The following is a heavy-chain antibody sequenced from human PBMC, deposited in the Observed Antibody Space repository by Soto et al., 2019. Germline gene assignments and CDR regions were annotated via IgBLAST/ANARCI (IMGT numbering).Heavy chain of an antibody. V-gene: IGHV1-18*01. CDR3: ARDKDDSSGYPAWFDP. CDR2: ISAYNGNT. Sequence: GASVKVSCKXSGYTFTSYGISWVRQAPGQGLEWMGCISAYNGNTNYAEKLQGRVTMTTDTSTSTAYMELRSLRSDDTAVYYCARDKDDSSGYPAWFDPWGQGTLVTVSS. CDR1: GYTFTSYG. J-gene: IGHJ5*02. D-gene: IGHD3-22*01.